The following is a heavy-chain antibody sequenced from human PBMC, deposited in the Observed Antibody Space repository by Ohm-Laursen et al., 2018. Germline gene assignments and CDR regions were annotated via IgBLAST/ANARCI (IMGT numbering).Heavy chain of an antibody. J-gene: IGHJ4*02. CDR3: ARGFNHPQH. D-gene: IGHD1-14*01. Sequence: GSLRLSCTASGFTFSSYSMNWVRQAPGKGLEWVSSISSISSYIYYADSVKGRFTISRDNAKNSLYLQMNSLRAEDTAVYYCARGFNHPQHWGQGTLVTVSS. CDR2: ISSISSYI. V-gene: IGHV3-21*04. CDR1: GFTFSSYS.